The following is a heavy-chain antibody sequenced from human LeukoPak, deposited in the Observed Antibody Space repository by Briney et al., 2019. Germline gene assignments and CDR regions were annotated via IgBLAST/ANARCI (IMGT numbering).Heavy chain of an antibody. D-gene: IGHD7-27*01. J-gene: IGHJ4*02. CDR3: AREAQQLGTFDY. V-gene: IGHV4-59*01. CDR2: IYYSGST. Sequence: SETLSPTCTVAAGSISSYYWSWIRQHPGKGLEWIGYIYYSGSTNYNPSLKSRVTISVDTSKNQFSLKLSSVTAADTAVYYCAREAQQLGTFDYWGQGTLVTVSS. CDR1: AGSISSYY.